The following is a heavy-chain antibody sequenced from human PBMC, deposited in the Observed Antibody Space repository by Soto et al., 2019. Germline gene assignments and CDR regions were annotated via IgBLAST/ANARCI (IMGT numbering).Heavy chain of an antibody. Sequence: GGSLRLSCAASGFTFSSYAMHWVRQAPGKGLEWVAVISYDGSNKYYADSVKGRFTISRDNSKNTLYLQMNSLRAEDTAVYYCARDRVDIVATVVSLLGYWGQGTLVTVSS. CDR3: ARDRVDIVATVVSLLGY. V-gene: IGHV3-30-3*01. CDR1: GFTFSSYA. CDR2: ISYDGSNK. D-gene: IGHD5-12*01. J-gene: IGHJ4*02.